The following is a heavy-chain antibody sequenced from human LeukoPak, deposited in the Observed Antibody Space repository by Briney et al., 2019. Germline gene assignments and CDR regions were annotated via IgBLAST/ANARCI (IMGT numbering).Heavy chain of an antibody. CDR3: ARAPIVVVPAAMPVHKGFDY. CDR2: IFRTGSA. CDR1: GYSISSGYY. Sequence: NSSETLSLTCNVSGYSISSGYYWGWNRQPPGKGLEWIGSIFRTGSAYYNPSLKSRVTISVDKSKNQFSLKLSSVTAADTAVYYCARAPIVVVPAAMPVHKGFDYWGQGTLVTVSS. D-gene: IGHD2-2*01. V-gene: IGHV4-38-2*02. J-gene: IGHJ4*02.